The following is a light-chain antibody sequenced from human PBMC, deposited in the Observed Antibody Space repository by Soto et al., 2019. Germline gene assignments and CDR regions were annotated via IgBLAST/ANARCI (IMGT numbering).Light chain of an antibody. CDR1: SGDVGGYNY. V-gene: IGLV2-14*01. CDR3: SSYARGSTSHVV. Sequence: QSALTQPASVSGSLGQSITISCTGTSGDVGGYNYVSWYQQHPGKAPNLMISEVSNRPSGVSNRFSGSKSGNTASLTISGLQAEDEADYYGSSYARGSTSHVVFGGGTKLTVL. J-gene: IGLJ2*01. CDR2: EVS.